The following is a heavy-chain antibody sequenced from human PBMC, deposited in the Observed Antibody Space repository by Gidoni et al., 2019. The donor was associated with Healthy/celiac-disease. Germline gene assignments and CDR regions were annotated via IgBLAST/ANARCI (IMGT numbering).Heavy chain of an antibody. Sequence: QVQLQQWGAGLLKPSETLSLTCAVYGGSFSGYYWSWIRQPPGMGLEWIGEIIHSGSTNYNPSLKIRVTISVYTSTNQFSLYLSSVSPSDTAVYYCASGYGSGSYSTPGAFDIWGQGTMVTVSS. CDR3: ASGYGSGSYSTPGAFDI. CDR2: IIHSGST. J-gene: IGHJ3*02. V-gene: IGHV4-34*12. D-gene: IGHD3-10*01. CDR1: GGSFSGYY.